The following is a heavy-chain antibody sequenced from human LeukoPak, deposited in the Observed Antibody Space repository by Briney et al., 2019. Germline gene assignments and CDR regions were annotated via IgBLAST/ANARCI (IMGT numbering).Heavy chain of an antibody. J-gene: IGHJ4*02. CDR2: ISRTSSYI. D-gene: IGHD2-15*01. CDR1: GFTFSSYN. V-gene: IGHV3-21*01. CDR3: VRVLETDCSGGSCYSGLDY. Sequence: AGGSLRLSCAASGFTFSSYNMNWVRQAPGRGLEWVSSISRTSSYIYYADSVKGRFTISRDNAQNSLYLQMNSLRVEDTAVYYCVRVLETDCSGGSCYSGLDYWGQGTLVTVSS.